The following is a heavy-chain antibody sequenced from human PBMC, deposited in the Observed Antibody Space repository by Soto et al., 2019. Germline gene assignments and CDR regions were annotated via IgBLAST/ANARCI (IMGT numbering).Heavy chain of an antibody. CDR3: ASVVTANRYYYYGMDV. V-gene: IGHV1-69*01. CDR1: GGTFSSYA. Sequence: QVQLVQSGAEVKKPGSSVKVSCKASGGTFSSYAISWVRQAPGQGLEWMGGIIPIFGTANYAQKFQGRVTITADESTSTDYMELSSLRSEDTAVYYCASVVTANRYYYYGMDVWGQGTTVTVSS. CDR2: IIPIFGTA. D-gene: IGHD2-21*02. J-gene: IGHJ6*02.